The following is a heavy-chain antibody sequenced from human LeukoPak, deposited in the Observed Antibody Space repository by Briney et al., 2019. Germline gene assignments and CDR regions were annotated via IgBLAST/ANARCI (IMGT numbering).Heavy chain of an antibody. CDR2: LHYIGST. CDR3: VRHSGGTTYDY. CDR1: GGSINYYY. V-gene: IGHV4-59*08. J-gene: IGHJ4*02. Sequence: PSETLSLTCSVSGGSINYYYWSWIRQPPGKGLEWIGYLHYIGSTEYNPSLKSRVTISGDTSKNQFSLKLSSVTAADTAVYYCVRHSGGTTYDYWGQGTLVTVSP. D-gene: IGHD1-7*01.